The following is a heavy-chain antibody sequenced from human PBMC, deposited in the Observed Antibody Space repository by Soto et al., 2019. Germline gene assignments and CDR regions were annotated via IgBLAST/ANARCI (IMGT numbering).Heavy chain of an antibody. CDR3: ARDGIIAYCGGDCYAGFDY. V-gene: IGHV1-18*01. CDR1: GYTFTSYG. CDR2: ISAYNGNT. D-gene: IGHD2-21*02. J-gene: IGHJ4*02. Sequence: ASVKVSCKASGYTFTSYGISWVRQAPGQGLEWMGWISAYNGNTNYAQKLQGRVTMTTDTSTSTAYMELRSLRSDDTAVYYCARDGIIAYCGGDCYAGFDYWGQGTLVTVP.